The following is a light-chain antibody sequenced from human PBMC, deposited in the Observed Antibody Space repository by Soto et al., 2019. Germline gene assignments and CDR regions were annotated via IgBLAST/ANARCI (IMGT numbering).Light chain of an antibody. CDR2: GVT. V-gene: IGKV3-20*01. CDR1: QTVSSSY. Sequence: EIVLTQSPGTLSLSPGERATLSCRASQTVSSSYLAWFQQKPGQAPRLLIYGVTHRATGIPDRFSGSGSGADFTLTISRLEPEDFAVYYCQQYGSSPFTFGPGTKVDIK. J-gene: IGKJ3*01. CDR3: QQYGSSPFT.